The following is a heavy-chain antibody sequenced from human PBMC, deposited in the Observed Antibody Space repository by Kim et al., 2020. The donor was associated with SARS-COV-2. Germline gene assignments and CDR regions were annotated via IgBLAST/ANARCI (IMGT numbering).Heavy chain of an antibody. CDR2: IDWDDDK. Sequence: SGPTLVKPTQTLTLTCTFSGFSLGTSGMCVSWIRQPPGKALEWLALIDWDDDKYYSTSLKTRLTISKDTSKNQVVLTMTNMDPVDTATYYCARMRVDWLLSGSYYYGMDVWGQGTTVTVSS. D-gene: IGHD3-9*01. CDR3: ARMRVDWLLSGSYYYGMDV. CDR1: GFSLGTSGMC. V-gene: IGHV2-70*01. J-gene: IGHJ6*02.